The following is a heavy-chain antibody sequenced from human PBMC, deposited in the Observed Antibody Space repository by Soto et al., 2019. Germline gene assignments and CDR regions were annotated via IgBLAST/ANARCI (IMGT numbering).Heavy chain of an antibody. J-gene: IGHJ3*02. V-gene: IGHV1-8*01. CDR3: ARLILGDLSLLRDAFDI. D-gene: IGHD3-16*02. Sequence: QVQLVQSGAEVKKPGASVKVSCKASGYTFTSYDINWVRQATGQGLEWMGWMNPNSGNTGYAQKFQGRVTMTRNTSISTSYMELSSLRSEDTAVYYCARLILGDLSLLRDAFDIWGQGTMVTVSS. CDR1: GYTFTSYD. CDR2: MNPNSGNT.